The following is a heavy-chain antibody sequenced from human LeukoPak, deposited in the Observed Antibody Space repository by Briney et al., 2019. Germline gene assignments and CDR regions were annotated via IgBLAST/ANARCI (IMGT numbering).Heavy chain of an antibody. J-gene: IGHJ4*02. CDR1: GFTFSSYS. D-gene: IGHD3-10*01. V-gene: IGHV3-21*01. Sequence: PGGSLRLSCAASGFTFSSYSMNWVRQAPGKGLEWVSSISSSSSYIYYADSVKGRFTISRDNAKNSLYLQMNSLRAEDTAVYYCAKDGAGDYGSGSYYDHWGQGTLVTVSS. CDR2: ISSSSSYI. CDR3: AKDGAGDYGSGSYYDH.